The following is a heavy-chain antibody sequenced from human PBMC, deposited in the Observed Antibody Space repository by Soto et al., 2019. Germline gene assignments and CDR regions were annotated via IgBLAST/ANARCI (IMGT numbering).Heavy chain of an antibody. V-gene: IGHV4-59*01. CDR3: ARGTFGVVKD. CDR2: MYYSGST. D-gene: IGHD3-3*01. J-gene: IGHJ4*02. Sequence: QVQLQESGPGLVKPSETLSLTCTVSGGSISSYYWSWIRQSPGKGLEWIWYMYYSGSTNYNPSLKSRVTISTDASRNQFSLKLSSVTAADTAVYYCARGTFGVVKDWGQGTLVTVSS. CDR1: GGSISSYY.